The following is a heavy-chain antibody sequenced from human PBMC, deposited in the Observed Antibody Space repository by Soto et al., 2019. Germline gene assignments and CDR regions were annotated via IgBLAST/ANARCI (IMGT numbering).Heavy chain of an antibody. V-gene: IGHV3-33*01. Sequence: QVQLVESGGGVVQPGRSLRLSCAASGFTFSSYGMHWVRQAPGKGLEWVAVIWYDGSNKYYADSVKGRFTISRDNSKNKLYLQMNGLRAEDTAVYYCARQITITPRSHDYFDYWGQGTLVTVSS. CDR3: ARQITITPRSHDYFDY. CDR1: GFTFSSYG. J-gene: IGHJ4*02. D-gene: IGHD4-4*01. CDR2: IWYDGSNK.